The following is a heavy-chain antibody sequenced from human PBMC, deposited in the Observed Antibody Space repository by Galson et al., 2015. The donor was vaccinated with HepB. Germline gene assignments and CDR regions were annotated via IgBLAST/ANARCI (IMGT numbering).Heavy chain of an antibody. CDR2: FIPHLDRA. Sequence: SVKVSCKASGCTFTSYYRHWVRQAPGQGLEWMGEFIPHLDRAKYTQQFQGRVTITADKSTATVFMDLRSLRSDDTAKYYCARGRVEEVVIIPGAVNHPRISYGLDVWGQGTTVTVSS. CDR1: GCTFTSYY. V-gene: IGHV1-46*01. CDR3: ARGRVEEVVIIPGAVNHPRISYGLDV. J-gene: IGHJ6*02. D-gene: IGHD2-2*01.